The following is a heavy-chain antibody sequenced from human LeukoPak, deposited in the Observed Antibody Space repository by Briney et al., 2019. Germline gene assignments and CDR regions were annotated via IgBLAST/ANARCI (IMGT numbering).Heavy chain of an antibody. V-gene: IGHV4-39*01. J-gene: IGHJ5*02. CDR1: GGSISSRSDY. CDR3: ARTFYNESSGYYPGP. D-gene: IGHD3-22*01. CDR2: VYYSGNT. Sequence: SETLSLTCTVSGGSISSRSDYWGWIRQPPGKGLEWLGSVYYSGNTYYNPSLKSRVTISVDTSKNQISLKLSSVTAADTAMYYSARTFYNESSGYYPGPWGQGTLVTVSS.